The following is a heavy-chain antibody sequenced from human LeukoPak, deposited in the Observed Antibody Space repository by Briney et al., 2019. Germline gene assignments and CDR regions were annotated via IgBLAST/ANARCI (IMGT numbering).Heavy chain of an antibody. Sequence: PSGTLSLTCTVSGGSINSDSYFWSWIRQHPGKGLEWIGYIYYSGSTYYSPSLKSRVTISVDTSKNQFSLKLSSVTAADTAVYYCARHTSSIAAPFDYWGQGTLVTVSS. CDR1: GGSINSDSYF. J-gene: IGHJ4*02. CDR3: ARHTSSIAAPFDY. CDR2: IYYSGST. V-gene: IGHV4-31*03. D-gene: IGHD6-6*01.